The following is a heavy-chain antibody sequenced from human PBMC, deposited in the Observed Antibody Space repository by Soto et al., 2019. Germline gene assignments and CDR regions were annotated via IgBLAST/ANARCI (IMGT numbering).Heavy chain of an antibody. CDR1: GGTFSSYA. V-gene: IGHV1-69*12. CDR2: IIPMFGTA. D-gene: IGHD3-10*01. Sequence: QVQLVQSGAEVKKPGSSVKVSCKASGGTFSSYAISWVRQAPGQGLEWMGGIIPMFGTADYAQKFQGRVTITADESTSTAYMELSSLRSDDTAVYYCATMKGGSQYYCYGMDVWGRGTTVTVSS. CDR3: ATMKGGSQYYCYGMDV. J-gene: IGHJ6*02.